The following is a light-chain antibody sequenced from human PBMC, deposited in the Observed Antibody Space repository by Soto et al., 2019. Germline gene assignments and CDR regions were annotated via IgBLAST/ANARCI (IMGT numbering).Light chain of an antibody. CDR1: QTVLYSSTNKNY. J-gene: IGKJ2*01. CDR2: WAS. CDR3: QQYHSTPYT. Sequence: DIVMTQSPASLAVSLGERATINCKSSQTVLYSSTNKNYLSWHQLKPGQPPKLLIYWASTRESGVPDRFSGSGSGTDFTLTISSLQAEDVAVYYCQQYHSTPYTFGQGTKLEIK. V-gene: IGKV4-1*01.